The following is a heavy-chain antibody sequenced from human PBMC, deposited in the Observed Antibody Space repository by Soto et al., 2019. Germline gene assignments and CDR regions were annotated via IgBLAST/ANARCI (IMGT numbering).Heavy chain of an antibody. V-gene: IGHV2-70*01. D-gene: IGHD5-18*01. CDR1: GFSLSTSGMC. J-gene: IGHJ4*02. Sequence: SGPTLVNATRTVRLTCTFSGFSLSTSGMCVSWIRQPPGKALEWLALIDWDDDKYYSTSLKTRLTISKDTSKNQVVLTMTNMDPVDTATYYCARIRDTAMEYFDYWGQGTLVTVS. CDR3: ARIRDTAMEYFDY. CDR2: IDWDDDK.